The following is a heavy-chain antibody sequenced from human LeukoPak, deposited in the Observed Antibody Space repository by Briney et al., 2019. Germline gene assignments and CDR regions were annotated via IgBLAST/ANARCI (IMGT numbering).Heavy chain of an antibody. CDR3: ARAGYYDYVWGSYRDYTHFDY. CDR2: MNPNSGNT. CDR1: GYTFTSYD. Sequence: GASVKVSCKASGYTFTSYDINWVRQATGQGLEWMGWMNPNSGNTGYAQKFQGRVTITRNTSISTAYMELSSLRSEDTAVYYCARAGYYDYVWGSYRDYTHFDYWGQGTLVTVSS. D-gene: IGHD3-16*02. J-gene: IGHJ4*02. V-gene: IGHV1-8*01.